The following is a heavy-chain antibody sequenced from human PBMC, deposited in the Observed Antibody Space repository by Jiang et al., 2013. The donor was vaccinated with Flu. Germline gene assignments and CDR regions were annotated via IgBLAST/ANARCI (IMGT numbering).Heavy chain of an antibody. J-gene: IGHJ4*02. CDR1: NYSISSGYY. V-gene: IGHV4-38-2*02. CDR2: IYHNGRT. Sequence: GPGLVKPSETLSLTCTVSNYSISSGYYWGWLRQPPGKGLDWIANIYHNGRTYYNPSLKSRVTISVDSSNNQFSLRLNSVTAADTAVYYCARDSKAGNGWFLDQSLDFWGQGSWSPSPQ. CDR3: ARDSKAGNGWFLDQSLDF. D-gene: IGHD6-19*01.